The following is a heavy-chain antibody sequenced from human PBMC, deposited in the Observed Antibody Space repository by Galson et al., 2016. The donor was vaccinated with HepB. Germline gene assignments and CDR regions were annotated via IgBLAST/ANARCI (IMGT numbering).Heavy chain of an antibody. D-gene: IGHD3/OR15-3a*01. CDR2: ITRSGDAT. CDR1: GFSFSNHG. J-gene: IGHJ2*01. V-gene: IGHV3-23*01. CDR3: VNHEGLGDWYFDL. Sequence: SLRLSCAGSGFSFSNHGMSWVRQPPGRGLEWVSGITRSGDATHYADSVKGRFTISRDNSKNTLYLQMTSLRAEDTAIYYCVNHEGLGDWYFDLWGRGTLVTVSS.